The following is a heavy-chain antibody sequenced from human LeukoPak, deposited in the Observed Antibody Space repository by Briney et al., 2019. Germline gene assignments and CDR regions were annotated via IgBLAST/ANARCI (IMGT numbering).Heavy chain of an antibody. J-gene: IGHJ5*02. Sequence: SETLSLTCTVSGGSNSSYYWSWIRQPPGKGLEWIGYIYYSGSTNYNPSLKSRVTISVDTSKNQFSLKLSSVTAADTAVYYCAREVRNWFDPWGQGTLVTVSS. CDR2: IYYSGST. CDR3: AREVRNWFDP. V-gene: IGHV4-59*12. CDR1: GGSNSSYY.